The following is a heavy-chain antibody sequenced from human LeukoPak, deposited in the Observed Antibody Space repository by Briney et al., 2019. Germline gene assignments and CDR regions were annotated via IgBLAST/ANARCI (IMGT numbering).Heavy chain of an antibody. CDR2: ISWNSGSI. Sequence: GGSLRLSCAASGFTFDDYAMHWVRQAPGRGLEWVSGISWNSGSIGYADSVKGRFTISRDNAKNSLYLQMNSLRAEDTAVYYCARVSYYYGSGSYRPTAVYYFDYWGQGTLVTVSS. J-gene: IGHJ4*02. D-gene: IGHD3-10*01. CDR3: ARVSYYYGSGSYRPTAVYYFDY. V-gene: IGHV3-9*01. CDR1: GFTFDDYA.